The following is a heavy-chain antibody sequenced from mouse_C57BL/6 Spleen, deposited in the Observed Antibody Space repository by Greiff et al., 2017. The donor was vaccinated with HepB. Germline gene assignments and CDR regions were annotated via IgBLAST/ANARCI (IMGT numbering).Heavy chain of an antibody. CDR1: GFSLTSYG. V-gene: IGHV2-2*01. Sequence: VQLQESGPGLVQPSQSLSITCTVSGFSLTSYGVHWVRQSPGKGLEWLGVIWSGGSTDYNAAFISRLSISKDNSKSQVFFKMNSLQADDTAIYYCARYDYDVWYFDVWGTGTTVTVSS. CDR2: IWSGGST. CDR3: ARYDYDVWYFDV. J-gene: IGHJ1*03. D-gene: IGHD2-4*01.